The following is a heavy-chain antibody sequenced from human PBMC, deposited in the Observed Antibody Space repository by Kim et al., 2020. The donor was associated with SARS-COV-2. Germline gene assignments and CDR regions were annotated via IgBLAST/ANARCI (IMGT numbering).Heavy chain of an antibody. CDR1: RFTFGNYA. V-gene: IGHV3-30*19. CDR3: AKDVPQNLDYFYGPVL. Sequence: GGSLRLSCAASRFTFGNYAMHWVRQPPGKGLEWLSLISYAGTRQFYADSVRGRFTISRDNSKSALYLHMTGLTTDDTATYYCAKDVPQNLDYFYGPVLWG. J-gene: IGHJ2*01. CDR2: ISYAGTRQ. D-gene: IGHD3-10*01.